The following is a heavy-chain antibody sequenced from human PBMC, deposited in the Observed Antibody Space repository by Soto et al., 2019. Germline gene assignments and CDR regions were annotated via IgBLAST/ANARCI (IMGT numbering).Heavy chain of an antibody. CDR3: ARGYCSSISCYHGMDV. CDR2: IYHSGST. D-gene: IGHD2-2*01. Sequence: KGLEWIGSIYHSGSTYYNPSLKSRVTISVDTSKNQFSLKLSSVTAADTAVYYCARGYCSSISCYHGMDVWGQGTTVTVSS. V-gene: IGHV4-38-2*01. J-gene: IGHJ6*02.